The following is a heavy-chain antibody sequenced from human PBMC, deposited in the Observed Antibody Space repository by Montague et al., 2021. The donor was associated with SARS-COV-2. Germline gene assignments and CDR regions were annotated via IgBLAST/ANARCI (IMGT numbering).Heavy chain of an antibody. V-gene: IGHV3-48*04. CDR1: GFTSSSYS. CDR2: ISSSSSTI. CDR3: ARDLRWGYYDILTGYYRPLDY. D-gene: IGHD3-9*01. J-gene: IGHJ4*02. Sequence: SLRLSCAASGFTSSSYSMNWVRQAPGKGLEWVSYISSSSSTIYYADSVKGRFTTSRDNAKNSLYLQMNSLRAEDTAVYYCARDLRWGYYDILTGYYRPLDYWGQGTLVTVSS.